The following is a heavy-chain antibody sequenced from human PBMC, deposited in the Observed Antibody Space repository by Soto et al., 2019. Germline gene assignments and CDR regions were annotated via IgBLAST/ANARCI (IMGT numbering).Heavy chain of an antibody. CDR1: GFSLTTSAAG. CDR3: AHMAYSGTSYFDT. CDR2: IFGHGKE. Sequence: QITLKESGPSLVKPTQTLTLTCTVSGFSLTTSAAGVGWIRQTPGKALQWLAVIFGHGKEKYSPSLKNSLTVTKETSKNRVVLTMTNMHPLDSATYYCAHMAYSGTSYFDTWGQGTLVTVSS. J-gene: IGHJ4*02. V-gene: IGHV2-5*01. D-gene: IGHD1-26*01.